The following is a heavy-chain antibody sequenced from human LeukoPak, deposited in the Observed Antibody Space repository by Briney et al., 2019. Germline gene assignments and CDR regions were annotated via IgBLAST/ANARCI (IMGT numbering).Heavy chain of an antibody. J-gene: IGHJ4*02. CDR1: GFTFSSYA. V-gene: IGHV3-48*04. D-gene: IGHD2-2*01. CDR3: ARGTVQYQLLLPPDY. Sequence: PGGSLRLSCAASGFTFSSYAMHWVRQAPGKGLEWVSYISGSGSTIYYADSVKGRFTISRDNAKNSLYLQMNSLRAEDTAVYYCARGTVQYQLLLPPDYWGQGTLVTVSS. CDR2: ISGSGSTI.